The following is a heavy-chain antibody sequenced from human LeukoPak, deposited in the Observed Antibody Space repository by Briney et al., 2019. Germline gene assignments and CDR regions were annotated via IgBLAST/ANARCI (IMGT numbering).Heavy chain of an antibody. Sequence: GGSLRLSCAASGLTFSSYAMSWVRQAPGKGLEWVSAISGSGGSTYYADSVKGRFTISRDNSKNTLYLQMNSLRAEDTAVYYCAKDNALAYCGGDCYSDYWGQGTLVTVSS. CDR1: GLTFSSYA. CDR3: AKDNALAYCGGDCYSDY. V-gene: IGHV3-23*01. J-gene: IGHJ4*02. CDR2: ISGSGGST. D-gene: IGHD2-21*02.